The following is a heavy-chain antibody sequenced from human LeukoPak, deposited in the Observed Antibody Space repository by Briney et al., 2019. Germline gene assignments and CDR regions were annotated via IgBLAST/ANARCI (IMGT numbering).Heavy chain of an antibody. CDR3: AKDLRWTGFFDY. Sequence: PGGSLRLSCAASGFTFSSYGMHWARQAPGKELEWVAVISYDGSYKYYADSVRGRFTISRDNSKNTLYLQMNSLRTEDTAVYYCAKDLRWTGFFDYWGQGTLVTVSS. CDR2: ISYDGSYK. D-gene: IGHD4-23*01. J-gene: IGHJ4*02. V-gene: IGHV3-30*18. CDR1: GFTFSSYG.